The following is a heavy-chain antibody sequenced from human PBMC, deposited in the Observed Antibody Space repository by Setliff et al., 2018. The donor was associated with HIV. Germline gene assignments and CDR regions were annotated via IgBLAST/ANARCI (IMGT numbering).Heavy chain of an antibody. CDR3: ARDGAAVAGTHGLDY. CDR2: IYYSGST. V-gene: IGHV4-39*02. J-gene: IGHJ4*02. CDR1: GGSISSDYYF. Sequence: SETLSLTCTVSGGSISSDYYFWGWIRQPPGKGLEWIGTIYYSGSTYFNPSLKSRLTISVDTSKNQYSLKLTSMTAADTAVYYCARDGAAVAGTHGLDYWGQGALVTVSS. D-gene: IGHD6-19*01.